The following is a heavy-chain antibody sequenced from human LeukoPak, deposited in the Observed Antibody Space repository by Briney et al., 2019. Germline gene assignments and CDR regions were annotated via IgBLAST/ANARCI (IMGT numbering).Heavy chain of an antibody. J-gene: IGHJ4*02. CDR3: AKGRISGDAGLDY. CDR1: GFAFSSYA. V-gene: IGHV3-23*01. CDR2: ISGSGGDT. D-gene: IGHD6-13*01. Sequence: GGSLRLSCAASGFAFSSYAMSWVRQAPGKGLEWVSSISGSGGDTYYGDSVKGRLTISRDNSKNTLYLQVNSLRAEDTAVFYCAKGRISGDAGLDYWGQGTLVTVSS.